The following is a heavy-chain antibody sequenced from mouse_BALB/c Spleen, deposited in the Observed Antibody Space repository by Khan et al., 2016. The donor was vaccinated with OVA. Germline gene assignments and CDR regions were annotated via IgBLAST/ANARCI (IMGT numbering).Heavy chain of an antibody. V-gene: IGHV3-2*02. D-gene: IGHD2-4*01. CDR2: ISYSENT. CDR1: GYSITSEYT. J-gene: IGHJ3*01. Sequence: EVKLLESGPGLVKPSQSLSLTCTVTGYSITSEYTWNWIRQFPGNKLEWMGFISYSENTRYNPSLKSRISITRDTSKNQFFLQLNSVTSEDTAPYYWARKDYYDYEPFPYWGQGTLVTVSA. CDR3: ARKDYYDYEPFPY.